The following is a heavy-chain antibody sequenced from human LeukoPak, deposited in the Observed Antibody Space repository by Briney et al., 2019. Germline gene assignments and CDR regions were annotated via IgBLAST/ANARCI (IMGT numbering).Heavy chain of an antibody. CDR3: TRDRTRLDY. CDR2: IRSKAYGGTT. Sequence: GGSLRLSCTASGFTFGDYAMSWLRQAPGKGLEWVGFIRSKAYGGTTEYAASVKGRFTISRDDSKSIAYLQMNSLKTEDTAVYYCTRDRTRLDYWGQGTLVTVSS. V-gene: IGHV3-49*03. J-gene: IGHJ4*02. CDR1: GFTFGDYA.